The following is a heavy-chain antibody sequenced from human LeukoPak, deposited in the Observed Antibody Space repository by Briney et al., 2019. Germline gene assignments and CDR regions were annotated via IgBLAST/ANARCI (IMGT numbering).Heavy chain of an antibody. CDR2: INPNSGGT. CDR1: GYTFTGYY. CDR3: ARAPLDGDPSFDYYYGMDV. Sequence: GASVKVSCEASGYTFTGYYMHWVRQAPGQGLEWMGWINPNSGGTNYAQKFQGWVTMTRDTSNSTAYMELSRLRSDDTAVYYCARAPLDGDPSFDYYYGMDVWGQGTTVTVSS. D-gene: IGHD2-21*02. V-gene: IGHV1-2*04. J-gene: IGHJ6*02.